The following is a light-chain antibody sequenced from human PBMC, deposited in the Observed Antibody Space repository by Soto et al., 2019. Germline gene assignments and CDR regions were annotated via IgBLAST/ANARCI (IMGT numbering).Light chain of an antibody. CDR2: DVS. V-gene: IGLV2-14*01. CDR1: SSAVGGYNY. Sequence: LTQPASVSGSPGQSITSSCTETSSAVGGYNYVSWYQQHPGKAPKLMIYDVSNRPSGVSNRFSGSKSGNTASLTISGLQAEDEADYYCSSYTSSSTFYVFGTGTKVTVL. CDR3: SSYTSSSTFYV. J-gene: IGLJ1*01.